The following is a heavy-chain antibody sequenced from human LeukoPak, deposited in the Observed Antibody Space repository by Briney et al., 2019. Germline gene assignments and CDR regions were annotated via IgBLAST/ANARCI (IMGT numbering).Heavy chain of an antibody. CDR3: AKENYDSMYYFDY. Sequence: PGGSLRLSCAASGFTFSSYAMSWVRQAPGRGLEWVSAISGSGGSTYYADSVKGRFTISRDNSKNTLYLQMNSLRAEDTVVYYCAKENYDSMYYFDYWGQGTLVTVSS. D-gene: IGHD3-22*01. V-gene: IGHV3-23*01. J-gene: IGHJ4*02. CDR1: GFTFSSYA. CDR2: ISGSGGST.